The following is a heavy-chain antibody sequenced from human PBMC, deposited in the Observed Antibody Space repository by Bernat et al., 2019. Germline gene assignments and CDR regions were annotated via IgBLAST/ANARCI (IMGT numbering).Heavy chain of an antibody. D-gene: IGHD2-2*01. Sequence: EVQLVQSGAEVKKPGESLRISCKGSGYSFTSYWISWVRQMPGKGLEWMGRIDPSDSYTNYSPSFQGNVTISADKSIRTAYLQWSSLKASDTAMYYCARHGGGDIVVVPAADTFDYWGQGTLVTVAP. CDR1: GYSFTSYW. J-gene: IGHJ4*02. V-gene: IGHV5-10-1*03. CDR3: ARHGGGDIVVVPAADTFDY. CDR2: IDPSDSYT.